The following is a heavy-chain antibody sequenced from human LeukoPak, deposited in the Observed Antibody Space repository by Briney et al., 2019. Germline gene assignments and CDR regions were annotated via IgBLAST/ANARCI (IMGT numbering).Heavy chain of an antibody. CDR3: AKDVEFYSNGYYYYYMDV. CDR1: GFTFSNYS. V-gene: IGHV3-30*18. Sequence: GGSLRLSCAASGFTFSNYSMNWVRQAPGKGLEWVAVISYDGSNKYYADSVKGRFTISRDNSKNTLYLQMNSLRAEDTAVYYCAKDVEFYSNGYYYYYMDVWGKGTTVTVSS. D-gene: IGHD4-11*01. J-gene: IGHJ6*03. CDR2: ISYDGSNK.